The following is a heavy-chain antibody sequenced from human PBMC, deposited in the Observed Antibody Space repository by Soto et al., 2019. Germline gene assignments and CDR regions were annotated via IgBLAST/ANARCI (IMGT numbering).Heavy chain of an antibody. CDR3: AKEFCDPNGCYGWWLDP. J-gene: IGHJ5*02. D-gene: IGHD2-15*01. V-gene: IGHV4-59*01. CDR1: GGSISNFY. CDR2: VFYIGIT. Sequence: TLSLTCTVAGGSISNFYGSWIRQPPGKGLEWIGNVFYIGITIYNPSLKSRVTISVASSKNQFSRKLCSVTAADTSVYYCAKEFCDPNGCYGWWLDPWGQGTLVTVSS.